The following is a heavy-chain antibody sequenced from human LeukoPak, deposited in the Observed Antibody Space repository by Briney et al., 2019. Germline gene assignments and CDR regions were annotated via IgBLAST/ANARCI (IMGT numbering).Heavy chain of an antibody. V-gene: IGHV4-59*01. CDR3: ARANSSSWWYDGNWFDP. CDR2: IYYSGST. J-gene: IGHJ5*02. D-gene: IGHD6-13*01. CDR1: GGSISSYY. Sequence: SETLSLTCTVSGGSISSYYWSWIRQPPGKGLEGIGYIYYSGSTNYNPSLKSRVTISVDTSKNQFSLKLSSVTAADTAVYYCARANSSSWWYDGNWFDPWGQGTLVTVSS.